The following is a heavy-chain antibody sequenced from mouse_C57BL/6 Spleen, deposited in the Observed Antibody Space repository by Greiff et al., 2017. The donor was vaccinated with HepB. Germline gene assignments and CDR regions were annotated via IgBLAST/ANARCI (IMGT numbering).Heavy chain of an antibody. CDR1: GYTFTSYW. CDR3: ANCDCGSRDFDY. V-gene: IGHV1-7*01. CDR2: INPSSGYT. D-gene: IGHD1-1*01. J-gene: IGHJ2*01. Sequence: QVQLQQSGAELAKPGASVKLSCKASGYTFTSYWMHWVKQRPGQGLEWIGYINPSSGYTKYNQKFKDKATLTADKYSSTAYMQLSSLTYEDSAVYYCANCDCGSRDFDYWGQGTTLTVSS.